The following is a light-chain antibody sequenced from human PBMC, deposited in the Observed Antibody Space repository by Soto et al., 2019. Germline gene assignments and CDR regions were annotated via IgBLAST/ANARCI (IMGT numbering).Light chain of an antibody. V-gene: IGKV1-5*01. CDR2: DAS. CDR3: QKYNSYSFT. CDR1: QSISSW. Sequence: DIQMTQSPSTLSASVGDRVTITCRASQSISSWLAWYQQKPGKAPKLLIYDASSLESGVPSRFSGSGSGTEFTLSNSRLQAYDFATYYCQKYNSYSFTFGPGTKVDIK. J-gene: IGKJ3*01.